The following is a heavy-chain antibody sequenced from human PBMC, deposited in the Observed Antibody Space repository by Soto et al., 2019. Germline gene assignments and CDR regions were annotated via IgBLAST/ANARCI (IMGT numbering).Heavy chain of an antibody. CDR3: AGPYCSGGSCYPDYYYYYMDV. Sequence: QVQLVQSGAEVKKPGSSVKVSCKASGGTFSSYTISWVRQAPGQGLEWMGRIIPILGIANHAQKFQGRVTITADKSTSTAYMELSSLRSEDTAVYYCAGPYCSGGSCYPDYYYYYMDVWGKGTTVTVSS. D-gene: IGHD2-15*01. CDR1: GGTFSSYT. V-gene: IGHV1-69*02. CDR2: IIPILGIA. J-gene: IGHJ6*03.